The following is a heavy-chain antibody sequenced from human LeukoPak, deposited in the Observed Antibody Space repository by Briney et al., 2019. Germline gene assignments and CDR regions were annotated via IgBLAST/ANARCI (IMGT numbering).Heavy chain of an antibody. V-gene: IGHV3-21*01. D-gene: IGHD2-2*01. J-gene: IGHJ6*02. CDR2: ISSSSSYI. CDR3: ARGGFVVVPAAIYYYYGMDV. Sequence: GRSLRLSCAASGFTFSSYSMNWVRQAPGKGLEWVSSISSSSSYIYYADSVKGRFTISRDNAKNSLYLQMNSLRAEDTAVYYCARGGFVVVPAAIYYYYGMDVWGQGTTVTVSS. CDR1: GFTFSSYS.